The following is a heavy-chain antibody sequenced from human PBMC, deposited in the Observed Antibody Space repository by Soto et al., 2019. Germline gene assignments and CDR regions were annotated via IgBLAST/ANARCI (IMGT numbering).Heavy chain of an antibody. CDR3: ARDLNVEYYYDRSGYDDDAFDI. V-gene: IGHV1-18*01. CDR1: GYTFTSYG. CDR2: ISAYNGNT. Sequence: AAVKVSCKASGYTFTSYGISWVRQAPGQGLEWMGWISAYNGNTNYAQKLQGRVTMTTDTSTSTAYMELRSLRSDDTAVYYCARDLNVEYYYDRSGYDDDAFDIWG. D-gene: IGHD3-22*01. J-gene: IGHJ3*02.